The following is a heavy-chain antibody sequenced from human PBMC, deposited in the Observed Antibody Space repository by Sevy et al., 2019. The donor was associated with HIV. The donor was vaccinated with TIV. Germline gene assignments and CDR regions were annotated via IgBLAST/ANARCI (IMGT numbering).Heavy chain of an antibody. D-gene: IGHD3-22*01. CDR3: ARSSFYYDSSGYPAAFDI. J-gene: IGHJ3*02. CDR2: IKQDGSEK. V-gene: IGHV3-7*03. Sequence: GGSLRLSCTASGFTLRDHWMTWVRQAPGQGLQWVANIKQDGSEKYYVDSVKGRFTISRDNAKKSLYLQMDSLRAEDTAVYYCARSSFYYDSSGYPAAFDIWGQGTMVTVSS. CDR1: GFTLRDHW.